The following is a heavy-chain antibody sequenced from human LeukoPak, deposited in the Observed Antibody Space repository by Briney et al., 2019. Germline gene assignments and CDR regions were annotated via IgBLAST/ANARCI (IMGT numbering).Heavy chain of an antibody. D-gene: IGHD3-22*01. CDR3: AKEPYSSGYYYWFDP. CDR2: ISYDGSNK. J-gene: IGHJ5*02. CDR1: GFTFSSYG. Sequence: GGSLRLSCAASGFTFSSYGMHWVRQAPGKALEWVAVISYDGSNKYYADSVKGRFTISRDNSKNTLYLQMNSLRAEDTAVYYCAKEPYSSGYYYWFDPWGQGTLVTVSS. V-gene: IGHV3-30*18.